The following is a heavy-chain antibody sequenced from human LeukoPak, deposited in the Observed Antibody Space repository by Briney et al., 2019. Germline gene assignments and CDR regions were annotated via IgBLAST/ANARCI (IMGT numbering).Heavy chain of an antibody. J-gene: IGHJ6*02. CDR1: GGSISSYY. D-gene: IGHD6-13*01. V-gene: IGHV4-59*08. Sequence: AETLSLTCTVSGGSISSYYWSWIRQPPGKGLEWIGYIYYSGSTNYNPSLKSRVTISVDTSKNQFSLKLSSVTAADTAVYYCARLAPPGSSSWYGYYYYGMDVWGQGPTLTVSS. CDR3: ARLAPPGSSSWYGYYYYGMDV. CDR2: IYYSGST.